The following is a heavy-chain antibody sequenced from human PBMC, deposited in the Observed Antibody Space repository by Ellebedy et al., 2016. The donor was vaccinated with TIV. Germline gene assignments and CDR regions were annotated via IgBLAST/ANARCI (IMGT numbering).Heavy chain of an antibody. CDR2: IYYSGST. J-gene: IGHJ4*02. Sequence: SETLSLTXTVSGGYLRTYYWSWIRQSPGKGLEWIGYIYYSGSTDYNPSLKSRVTISVDTSKNQFSLNLSSVIAADTAVYFCARVQTTLEVFDFWGQGTLVTVSS. CDR1: GGYLRTYY. CDR3: ARVQTTLEVFDF. D-gene: IGHD1-1*01. V-gene: IGHV4-59*01.